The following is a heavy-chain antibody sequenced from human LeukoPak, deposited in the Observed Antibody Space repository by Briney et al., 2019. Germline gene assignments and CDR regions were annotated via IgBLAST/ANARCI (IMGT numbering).Heavy chain of an antibody. CDR3: VTIGWRGVVFRF. J-gene: IGHJ4*02. V-gene: IGHV1-24*01. CDR2: FDPEDGET. CDR1: GYTLTELS. Sequence: ASVKVSCKVSGYTLTELSMHWVRQPPGKGVDWMGGFDPEDGETIYAQKFQGRVTMTEDTSTDIAYMELSSLRSEDTDVYYCVTIGWRGVVFRFWGQGTQVTVSS. D-gene: IGHD3-3*01.